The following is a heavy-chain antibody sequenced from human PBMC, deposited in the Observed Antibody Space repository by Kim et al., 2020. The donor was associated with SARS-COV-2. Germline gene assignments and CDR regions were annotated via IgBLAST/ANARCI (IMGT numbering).Heavy chain of an antibody. Sequence: SETLSLTCTVSGGSISSYYWSWIRQPPGKGLEWIGYIYYSGSTNYNPSLKSRVTISVDTSKNQFSLKLSSVTAADTAVYYCARHGGSSGWYTDYYYYGMDVWGQGTTVTVSS. CDR1: GGSISSYY. D-gene: IGHD6-19*01. CDR3: ARHGGSSGWYTDYYYYGMDV. V-gene: IGHV4-59*08. CDR2: IYYSGST. J-gene: IGHJ6*02.